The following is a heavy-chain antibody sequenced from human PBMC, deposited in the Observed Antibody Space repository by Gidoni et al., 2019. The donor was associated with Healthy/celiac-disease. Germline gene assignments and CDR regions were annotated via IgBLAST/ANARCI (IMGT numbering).Heavy chain of an antibody. CDR3: ARDSLYQLQEITYYYYGMDV. D-gene: IGHD2-2*01. CDR1: GFTVSSNY. Sequence: EVQLVESGGGLIQPGGSLSLSCAASGFTVSSNYMRWVRQAPGKGLEWVSVIYSGGSTYYADSVKGRFTISRDNSKNTLYLQMNSLRAEDTAVYYCARDSLYQLQEITYYYYGMDVWGQGTTVTVSS. V-gene: IGHV3-53*01. J-gene: IGHJ6*02. CDR2: IYSGGST.